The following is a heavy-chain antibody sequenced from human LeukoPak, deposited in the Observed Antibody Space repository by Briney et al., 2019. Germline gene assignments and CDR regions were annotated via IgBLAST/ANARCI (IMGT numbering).Heavy chain of an antibody. V-gene: IGHV3-7*01. CDR2: IKYDGSEK. D-gene: IGHD2-15*01. CDR1: GFTFSNYW. CDR3: ARDFILVGY. Sequence: GGSLRLSCAASGFTFSNYWMSWFRQAPGKGLEWVANIKYDGSEKYYVDSVKGRFTISRDNAKNSLYLQMNSLRAEDTAVYYCARDFILVGYWGQGTLVTVSS. J-gene: IGHJ4*02.